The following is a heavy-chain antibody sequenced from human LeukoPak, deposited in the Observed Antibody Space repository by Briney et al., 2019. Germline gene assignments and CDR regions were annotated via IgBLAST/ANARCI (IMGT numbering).Heavy chain of an antibody. D-gene: IGHD4-17*01. V-gene: IGHV1-2*02. CDR3: AREGSAWTTVLY. J-gene: IGHJ4*02. Sequence: GATVKVSCKASGYTFTRYDMHWVRQAPGQGLEWMGWINPNSGGTNYAQKLQGRVTMTRDTSISTAYMELSRLRSDDTDVYYWAREGSAWTTVLYWGQGTLVTISS. CDR1: GYTFTRYD. CDR2: INPNSGGT.